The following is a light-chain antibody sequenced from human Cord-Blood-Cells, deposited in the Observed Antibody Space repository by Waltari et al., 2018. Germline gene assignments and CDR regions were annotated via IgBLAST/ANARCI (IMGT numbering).Light chain of an antibody. Sequence: TSSDVGGYNYVSWYQQHPGKAPKLMIYEVSKRPSGVPDRFSGSKSGNTASLTVSGLQAEDEADYYCSSYAGSNNLVFGGGTKLTVL. CDR1: SSDVGGYNY. CDR3: SSYAGSNNLV. J-gene: IGLJ2*01. CDR2: EVS. V-gene: IGLV2-8*01.